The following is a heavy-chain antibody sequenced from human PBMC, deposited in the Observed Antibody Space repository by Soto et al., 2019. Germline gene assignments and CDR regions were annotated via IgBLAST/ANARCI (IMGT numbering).Heavy chain of an antibody. D-gene: IGHD1-26*01. CDR2: ISSSSSYT. CDR1: GFTFSDYY. CDR3: AREEYSGSYRGPFDY. J-gene: IGHJ4*02. Sequence: QVQLVESGGGSVKPGGSLRLSCAASGFTFSDYYMSWIRQAPGKGLEWVSYISSSSSYTNYADSVKGRFTISRDNAKNSLYLQMNSLRAEDTAVYYCAREEYSGSYRGPFDYWGQGTLVTVSS. V-gene: IGHV3-11*05.